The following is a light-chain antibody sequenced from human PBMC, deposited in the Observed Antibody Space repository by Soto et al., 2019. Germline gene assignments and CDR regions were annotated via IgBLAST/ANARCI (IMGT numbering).Light chain of an antibody. CDR1: SSDDGGNNY. J-gene: IGLJ1*01. Sequence: QSALTQPASVSGSPGQSIPISCTGTSSDDGGNNYVSWYQQHPGKAPKLIIYEVSNRPSGVSNRFSGSKSGNTASLTISGLQAEDEADYYCNSYTSKSTGVFGTGTKLTVL. CDR2: EVS. CDR3: NSYTSKSTGV. V-gene: IGLV2-14*01.